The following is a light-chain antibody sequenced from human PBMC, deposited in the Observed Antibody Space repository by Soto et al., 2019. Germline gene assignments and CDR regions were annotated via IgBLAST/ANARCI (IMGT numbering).Light chain of an antibody. Sequence: DIQMTRSPSTLSASVGDRVTITCRASQSISSWFAWYQQKPGKAPKLLIYAASSLQSGVPSRFSGSGSGTDFTLTISSLQPEDFATYYCQQSYSTPPWTFGQGTKV. V-gene: IGKV1-39*01. CDR3: QQSYSTPPWT. CDR2: AAS. CDR1: QSISSW. J-gene: IGKJ1*01.